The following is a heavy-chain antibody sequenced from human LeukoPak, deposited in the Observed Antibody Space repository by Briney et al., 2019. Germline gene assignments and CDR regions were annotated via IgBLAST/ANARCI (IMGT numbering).Heavy chain of an antibody. V-gene: IGHV4-59*08. CDR3: ARQSPNYDILTGYLPTGGFDL. CDR2: IYYSGST. D-gene: IGHD3-9*01. J-gene: IGHJ2*01. CDR1: GGSISSYY. Sequence: SETLSLTCTVSGGSISSYYWSWIRQPPGKGLEWIGYIYYSGSTNYNPSLKSRVTTSVDTSKNQFSLKLSSVTAADTAVYYCARQSPNYDILTGYLPTGGFDLWGRGTLVTVSS.